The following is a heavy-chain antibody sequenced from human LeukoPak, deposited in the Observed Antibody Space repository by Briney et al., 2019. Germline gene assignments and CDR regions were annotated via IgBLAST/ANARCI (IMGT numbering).Heavy chain of an antibody. Sequence: PSETLSLTCTVSGGSISSYYWSWIRQPPGKGLEWIGYIYYSGSTNYNPSLKSRVTISVDTSKNQFSLKLSSVTAADTAVYYCVGGLWGYCGSGTIYYYGMDVWGQGTTVTVSS. D-gene: IGHD3-10*01. CDR1: GGSISSYY. V-gene: IGHV4-59*01. CDR3: VGGLWGYCGSGTIYYYGMDV. J-gene: IGHJ6*02. CDR2: IYYSGST.